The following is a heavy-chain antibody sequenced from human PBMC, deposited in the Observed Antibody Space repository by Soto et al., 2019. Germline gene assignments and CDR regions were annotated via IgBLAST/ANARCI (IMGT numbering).Heavy chain of an antibody. CDR1: GGSISSYY. V-gene: IGHV4-59*05. CDR3: ARRLGVHGDYYYMDV. Sequence: NPSETLSLTCTVSGGSISSYYWSWIRQPPGKGLEWIGSIYYSGSTYYNPSLKSRVTISVDTSKNQFSLKLSSVTAADTAVYYCARRLGVHGDYYYMDVWGKGTTVTVSS. CDR2: IYYSGST. J-gene: IGHJ6*03. D-gene: IGHD3-16*01.